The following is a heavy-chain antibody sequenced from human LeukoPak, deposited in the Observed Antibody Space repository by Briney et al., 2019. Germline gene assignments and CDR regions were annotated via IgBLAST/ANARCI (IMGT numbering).Heavy chain of an antibody. J-gene: IGHJ6*04. Sequence: GGSLRLSCAAYALTFSSYWMDWDRQAPGKGLEWVANISQDGSDKYYVDSVKGRFTISRDNAKNSLYLQMNSLRAEDTAVYYCAELGITMIGGVWGKGTTVTISS. CDR1: ALTFSSYW. CDR2: ISQDGSDK. V-gene: IGHV3-7*01. D-gene: IGHD3-10*02. CDR3: AELGITMIGGV.